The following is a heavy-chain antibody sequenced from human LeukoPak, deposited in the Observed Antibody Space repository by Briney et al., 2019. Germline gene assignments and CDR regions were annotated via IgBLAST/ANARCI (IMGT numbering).Heavy chain of an antibody. J-gene: IGHJ4*02. Sequence: GGSQRLSCAASGFSFSTYVMSWVRQAPGKGLEWVSGISGSGVDTHYADSVKGRFRISRDNSKNTLYLQLNSLRAEDTAVYYCASGTYRLGDYWGLGTLVTVSS. D-gene: IGHD3-10*01. CDR1: GFSFSTYV. CDR2: ISGSGVDT. V-gene: IGHV3-23*01. CDR3: ASGTYRLGDY.